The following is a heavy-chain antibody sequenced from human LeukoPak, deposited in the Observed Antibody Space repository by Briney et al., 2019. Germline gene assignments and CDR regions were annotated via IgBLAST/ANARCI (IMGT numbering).Heavy chain of an antibody. Sequence: ALVKVSCKASGGTFSSYAISWVRQAPGQGLEWMGGIIPIFGAANYAQKFQGRVTITTDESTSTAYMELSSLRSEDTAVYYCARDITVAGNRFDYWGQGTLVTVSS. CDR1: GGTFSSYA. CDR3: ARDITVAGNRFDY. V-gene: IGHV1-69*05. CDR2: IIPIFGAA. J-gene: IGHJ4*02. D-gene: IGHD6-19*01.